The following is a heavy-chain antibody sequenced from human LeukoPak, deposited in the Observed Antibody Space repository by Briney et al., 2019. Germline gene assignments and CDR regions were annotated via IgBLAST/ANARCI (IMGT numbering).Heavy chain of an antibody. Sequence: GGSLRLSCAASGFTFSSYSMNWVRQAPGKGLEWVSSISSSSGYIYYADSVKGRFTISRDNAKNSLYLQMNSLRAEDTAVYYCARDYDCSAGSCYSEFDYWGQGTLVTVSS. CDR1: GFTFSSYS. J-gene: IGHJ4*02. D-gene: IGHD2-15*01. CDR3: ARDYDCSAGSCYSEFDY. CDR2: ISSSSGYI. V-gene: IGHV3-21*01.